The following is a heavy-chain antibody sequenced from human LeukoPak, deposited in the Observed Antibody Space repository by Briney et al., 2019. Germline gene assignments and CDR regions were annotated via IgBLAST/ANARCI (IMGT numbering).Heavy chain of an antibody. D-gene: IGHD6-13*01. CDR3: ARLYSSSWYYFDY. Sequence: PGGSLRLSCAASGFIFSSYCMSWVRQAPGKGLEWVHNIKQEGSKKYYVDSVKARFTISRDNAKNSLYLQMNSLRAEDTAVYYCARLYSSSWYYFDYWGQGTLVTVSS. J-gene: IGHJ4*02. V-gene: IGHV3-7*01. CDR2: IKQEGSKK. CDR1: GFIFSSYC.